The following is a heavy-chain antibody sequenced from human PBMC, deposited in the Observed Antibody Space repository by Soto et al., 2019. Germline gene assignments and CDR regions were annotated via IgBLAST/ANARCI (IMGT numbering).Heavy chain of an antibody. CDR3: AKEGGEYRKNDAFDI. CDR2: ISYDGSNK. J-gene: IGHJ3*02. Sequence: LRLSCAASGFTFSSYGMHWVRQAPGKGLEWVAVISYDGSNKYYADSVKGRFTISRDNSKNTLYLQMNSLRAEDTAVYYCAKEGGEYRKNDAFDIWGQGTMVTVSS. CDR1: GFTFSSYG. V-gene: IGHV3-30*18. D-gene: IGHD3-16*01.